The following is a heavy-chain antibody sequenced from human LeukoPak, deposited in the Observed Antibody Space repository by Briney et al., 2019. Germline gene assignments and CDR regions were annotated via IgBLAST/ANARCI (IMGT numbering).Heavy chain of an antibody. D-gene: IGHD3-3*01. CDR3: ARGQLHYDFWSGYFNWFDP. CDR1: GGSFSGYY. J-gene: IGHJ5*02. CDR2: INHSGST. Sequence: SETLSLTCAVYGGSFSGYYWSWIRQPPGKGLEWIGEINHSGSTNYNPSLKSRVTISVDTSKNQFSPKLSSVTAADTAVYYCARGQLHYDFWSGYFNWFDPWGQGTLVTVSS. V-gene: IGHV4-34*01.